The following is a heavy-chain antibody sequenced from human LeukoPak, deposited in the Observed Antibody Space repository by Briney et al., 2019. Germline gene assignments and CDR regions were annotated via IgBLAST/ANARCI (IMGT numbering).Heavy chain of an antibody. CDR2: ISNDNGIT. D-gene: IGHD1-1*01. J-gene: IGHJ4*02. CDR1: GYSFPTYG. CDR3: ARAANTGGYDY. V-gene: IGHV1-18*01. Sequence: ASVKVSCKTSGYSFPTYGISWVRQAPGQGLEWMGWISNDNGITNYAPQFQGRVTLDTETYTSTAYMELRSLRSDDTAVYYCARAANTGGYDYWGQGTLVTVSS.